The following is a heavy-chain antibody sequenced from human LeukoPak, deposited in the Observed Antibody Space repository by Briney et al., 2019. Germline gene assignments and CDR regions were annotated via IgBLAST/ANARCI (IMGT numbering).Heavy chain of an antibody. D-gene: IGHD3-3*01. Sequence: SETLSLTCTVSGGSISSYYWSWIRQPAGKGLEWIGRIYTSGSTNYNPSLKSRVTMSVDTSKNQFSLKLSSVTAADTAVYYCARDTQQDFWSGYYTWFDPRGQGTLVTVSS. CDR3: ARDTQQDFWSGYYTWFDP. CDR1: GGSISSYY. CDR2: IYTSGST. J-gene: IGHJ5*02. V-gene: IGHV4-4*07.